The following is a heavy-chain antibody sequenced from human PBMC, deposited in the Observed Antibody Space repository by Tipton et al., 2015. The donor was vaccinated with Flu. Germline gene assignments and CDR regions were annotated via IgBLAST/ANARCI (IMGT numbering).Heavy chain of an antibody. D-gene: IGHD2-2*02. CDR1: GGSFSGYY. V-gene: IGHV4-34*01. Sequence: TLSLTCAVYGGSFSGYYWSWIRQPPGKGLEWIGEINHSGSTNYNPSLKSRVTISVDTSKNQFSLKLSSVTAADTAVYYCARGYCSSTSCYTIAALDSIDYWGQGTLVTVSS. CDR3: ARGYCSSTSCYTIAALDSIDY. J-gene: IGHJ4*02. CDR2: INHSGST.